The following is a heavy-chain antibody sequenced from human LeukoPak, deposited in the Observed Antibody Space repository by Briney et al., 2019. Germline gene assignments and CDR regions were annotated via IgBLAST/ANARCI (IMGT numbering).Heavy chain of an antibody. J-gene: IGHJ4*02. CDR2: ISSSGSTI. CDR1: GFTFSSYE. Sequence: PGGSLRLSCAASGFTFSSYEMNWVREAPGKGLEWVSYISSSGSTIYYADSVKGRFTISRDNAKNSLYLQMNSLRAEDTAVYYCARGIQRLVRVGIDYWGQGTLVTVSS. CDR3: ARGIQRLVRVGIDY. V-gene: IGHV3-48*03. D-gene: IGHD6-19*01.